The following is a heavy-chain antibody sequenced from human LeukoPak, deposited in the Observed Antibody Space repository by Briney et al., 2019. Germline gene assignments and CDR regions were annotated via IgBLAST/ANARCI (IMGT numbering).Heavy chain of an antibody. V-gene: IGHV1-8*01. J-gene: IGHJ4*02. CDR2: MNPNSGNT. Sequence: ASVKVSCKASGYTFTSYYINWVRQATGQGLEWMGWMNPNSGNTGYAQKFQGRVTMTRNTSISTAYMELSSLRSEDTAVYYCARRNMVRGVIIPDYWGQGTLVTVSS. CDR1: GYTFTSYY. CDR3: ARRNMVRGVIIPDY. D-gene: IGHD3-10*01.